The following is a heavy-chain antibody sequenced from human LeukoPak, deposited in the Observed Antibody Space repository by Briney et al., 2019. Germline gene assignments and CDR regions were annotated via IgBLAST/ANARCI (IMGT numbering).Heavy chain of an antibody. Sequence: GGSLRLSCAASGFTFSTYNMNWVRQAPGKGLEWVSSISGSSSYIYYADLVKGRFSISRDNAKNSLYLQMNSLRAEDTAVYYCARPGNTMIVGDAFDYWGQGTLVTVSS. J-gene: IGHJ4*02. CDR1: GFTFSTYN. V-gene: IGHV3-21*04. D-gene: IGHD3-22*01. CDR3: ARPGNTMIVGDAFDY. CDR2: ISGSSSYI.